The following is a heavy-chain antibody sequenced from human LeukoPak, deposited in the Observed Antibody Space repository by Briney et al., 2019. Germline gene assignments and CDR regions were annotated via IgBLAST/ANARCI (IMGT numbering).Heavy chain of an antibody. CDR1: GFTFSSYG. J-gene: IGHJ4*02. D-gene: IGHD6-19*01. CDR3: ARILDSAWGELGY. Sequence: GGSLRLSCAASGFTFSSYGMNWVRQAPGKGLEWMAFIRSDGSNKYYADSVKGRFTISRDNSKNTLYLQMNSLRAEDTAVYYCARILDSAWGELGYWGQGTLVTVSS. V-gene: IGHV3-30*02. CDR2: IRSDGSNK.